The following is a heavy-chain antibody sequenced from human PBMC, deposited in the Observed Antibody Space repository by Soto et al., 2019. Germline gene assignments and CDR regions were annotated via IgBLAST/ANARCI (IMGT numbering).Heavy chain of an antibody. CDR3: ARRGYSGYDGAWFDP. CDR1: GYSFTSYW. D-gene: IGHD5-12*01. V-gene: IGHV5-51*01. CDR2: IYPGDSDT. Sequence: GESLKISCKGSGYSFTSYWIGWVRQMPGKGLEWMGIIYPGDSDTRYNPSFQGQVTISADKSISTAYLQWSSLKASDTAMYYCARRGYSGYDGAWFDPWGQGTLVTVSS. J-gene: IGHJ5*02.